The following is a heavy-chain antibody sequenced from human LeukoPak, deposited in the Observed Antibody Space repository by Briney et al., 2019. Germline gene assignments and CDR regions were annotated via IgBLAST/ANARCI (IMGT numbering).Heavy chain of an antibody. J-gene: IGHJ6*02. V-gene: IGHV3-20*04. D-gene: IGHD2-2*01. Sequence: GGSLRLSCAASGFTFDDYGMSWVRQVPGKGLEWVSGINWNGGSTGYVDSVKGRFTISRDNAKNSLYLQMNSLRAEDTAFYYCARVGYCSSTSCAYGMDVWGQGTTVTVSS. CDR3: ARVGYCSSTSCAYGMDV. CDR1: GFTFDDYG. CDR2: INWNGGST.